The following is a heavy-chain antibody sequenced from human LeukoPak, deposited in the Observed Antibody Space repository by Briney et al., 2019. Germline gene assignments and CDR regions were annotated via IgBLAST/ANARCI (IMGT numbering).Heavy chain of an antibody. CDR3: ARGSSGYDAFDI. D-gene: IGHD3-22*01. Sequence: SETLSLTCTVSSVSVNSYYWSWLRQPPGKGLEWIGYIYHSGSTYYNPSLKSRVTISVDRSKNQFSLKLSSVTAADTAVYYCARGSSGYDAFDIWGQGTMVTVSS. CDR2: IYHSGST. J-gene: IGHJ3*02. CDR1: SVSVNSYY. V-gene: IGHV4-59*02.